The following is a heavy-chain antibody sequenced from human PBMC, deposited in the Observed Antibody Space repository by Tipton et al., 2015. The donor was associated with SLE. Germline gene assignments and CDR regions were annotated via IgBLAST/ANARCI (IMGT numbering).Heavy chain of an antibody. CDR2: INHSGST. D-gene: IGHD5-18*01. CDR3: PLFVDTAMVKGSLADY. J-gene: IGHJ4*02. CDR1: GGSLSDYY. V-gene: IGHV4-34*01. Sequence: TLSLTCGVYGGSLSDYYWTWIRQPPGKGLEWIGEINHSGSTNYNPSLKSRVTISVDTSKNQFSLKLSSVTAADTAVYYCPLFVDTAMVKGSLADYWGQGTLVTVSS.